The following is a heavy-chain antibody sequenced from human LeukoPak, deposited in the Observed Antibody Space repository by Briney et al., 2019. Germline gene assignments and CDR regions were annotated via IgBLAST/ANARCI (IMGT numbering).Heavy chain of an antibody. D-gene: IGHD4-23*01. CDR3: AIVSPMTTVARGQGAFDI. J-gene: IGHJ3*02. V-gene: IGHV1-46*01. CDR2: VNPNDGST. CDR1: GYTFTNYY. Sequence: ASVKVSCKGFGYTFTNYYMHWVRQAPGQRPEWMGIVNPNDGSTTYAQKFQGRVTMTRDMSTNTVYMELSSLRSDDTAEYFCAIVSPMTTVARGQGAFDIWGQGTMVIVSA.